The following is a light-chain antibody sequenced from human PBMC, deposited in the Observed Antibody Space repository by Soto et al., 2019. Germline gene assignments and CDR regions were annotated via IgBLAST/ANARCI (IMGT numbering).Light chain of an antibody. V-gene: IGLV1-40*01. Sequence: QSALTQPPSVSGAPGQGVTISCTGSSSNIGAGYDVHWYQQLPGTAPKLLIFGNTNRPSGVPDRFSGSKSGTSASLAITGLQAEDEADYYCQSYDSSLIGVVFGGGTKLTVL. CDR2: GNT. J-gene: IGLJ2*01. CDR1: SSNIGAGYD. CDR3: QSYDSSLIGVV.